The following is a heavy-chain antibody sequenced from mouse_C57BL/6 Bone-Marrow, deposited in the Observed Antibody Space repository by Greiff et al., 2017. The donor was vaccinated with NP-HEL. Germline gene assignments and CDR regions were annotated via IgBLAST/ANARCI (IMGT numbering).Heavy chain of an antibody. CDR3: VRQLRLRAGYYAMDY. J-gene: IGHJ4*01. V-gene: IGHV10-1*01. CDR2: IRSKSNNYAT. D-gene: IGHD3-2*02. CDR1: GFSFNTYA. Sequence: EVQLVESGGGLVQPKGSLKLSCAASGFSFNTYAMNWVRQAPGKGLEWVARIRSKSNNYATYYADSVKDRFTISRDDSESMLYLQMNNLKTEDTAMYYCVRQLRLRAGYYAMDYWGQGTSVTVSS.